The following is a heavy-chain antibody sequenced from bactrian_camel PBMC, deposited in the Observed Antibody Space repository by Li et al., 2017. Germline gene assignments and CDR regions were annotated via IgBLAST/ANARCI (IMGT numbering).Heavy chain of an antibody. CDR1: GYTYSTYC. CDR2: INGDGST. D-gene: IGHD6*01. J-gene: IGHJ6*01. Sequence: DVQLVESGGGSVQAGGSPRLSCAASGYTYSTYCMGWFRQAPGKEREGVATINGDGSTAYADSVKGRFTISQDSAKSTVDLQMTNLNPEDSAMYYCAAGTRLMYGSNWYPSAVDFDDWGQGTQVTVS. V-gene: IGHV3S40*01. CDR3: AAGTRLMYGSNWYPSAVDFDD.